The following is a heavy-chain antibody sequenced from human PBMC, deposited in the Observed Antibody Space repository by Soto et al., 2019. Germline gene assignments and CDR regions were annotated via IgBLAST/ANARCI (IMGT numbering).Heavy chain of an antibody. J-gene: IGHJ6*02. CDR2: IYHSGST. D-gene: IGHD7-27*01. V-gene: IGHV4-4*02. Sequence: SETLSLTCAVSGGSISSSNWWSWVRQPPGKGLEWIGEIYHSGSTNYNPSLKSRVTISVDKSKNQFSLKLSSVTAADTAVYYCATGPLGYYYGMDVWGQGTTVTVS. CDR3: ATGPLGYYYGMDV. CDR1: GGSISSSNW.